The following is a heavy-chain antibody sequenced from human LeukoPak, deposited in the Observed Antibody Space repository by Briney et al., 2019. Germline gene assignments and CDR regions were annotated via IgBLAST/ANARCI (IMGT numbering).Heavy chain of an antibody. Sequence: GASVKVSCKASGGTFSSYAISWVRQAPGQGLEWMGGIIPIFGTANYAQKFQGRVTITADESTSTAYMELSSLRSEDTAVYYCARESLAAAGNYYYYGMDVWGQGTTVTVSS. J-gene: IGHJ6*02. D-gene: IGHD6-13*01. CDR2: IIPIFGTA. CDR1: GGTFSSYA. CDR3: ARESLAAAGNYYYYGMDV. V-gene: IGHV1-69*13.